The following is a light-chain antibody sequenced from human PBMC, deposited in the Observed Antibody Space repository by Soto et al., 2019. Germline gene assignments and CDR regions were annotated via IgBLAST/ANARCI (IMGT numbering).Light chain of an antibody. Sequence: VLTQSPATLSLSPGERAALSCRASQSLSNYFAWYQQTPGRAPRVVIFDASRRATGVPARFSGSGSGANFTLTISSLEPEDSATYYCQQRSNWPWTFGQGTKVDIK. CDR1: QSLSNY. V-gene: IGKV3-11*01. J-gene: IGKJ1*01. CDR2: DAS. CDR3: QQRSNWPWT.